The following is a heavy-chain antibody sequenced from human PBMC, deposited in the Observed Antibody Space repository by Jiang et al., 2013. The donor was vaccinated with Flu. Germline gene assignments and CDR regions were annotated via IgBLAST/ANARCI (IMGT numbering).Heavy chain of an antibody. V-gene: IGHV1-58*02. CDR2: IVVGSGST. CDR1: GFTFSSSA. D-gene: IGHD4-17*01. Sequence: GAEVKKPGTSVKVSCKASGFTFSSSAMQWVRQARGQRLEWIGRIVVGSGSTNYAQKFQERVTITRDMSTSTAYMELSSLRSDDTAVYYCAAQTTVIDYWYFDLWGRGTLVTVSS. J-gene: IGHJ2*01. CDR3: AAQTTVIDYWYFDL.